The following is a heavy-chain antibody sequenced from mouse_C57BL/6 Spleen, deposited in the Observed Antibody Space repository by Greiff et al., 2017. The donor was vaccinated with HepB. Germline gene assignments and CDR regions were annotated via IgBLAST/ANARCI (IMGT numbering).Heavy chain of an antibody. V-gene: IGHV5-9-1*02. CDR2: ISSGGDYI. D-gene: IGHD2-4*01. CDR1: GFTFSSYA. Sequence: EVQGVESGEGLVKPGGSLKLSCAASGFTFSSYAMSWVRQTPEKRLEWVAYISSGGDYIYYADTVKGRFTISRDNARNTLYLQMSSLKSEDTAMYYCTREYDYDGYYYAMDYWGQGTSVTVSS. CDR3: TREYDYDGYYYAMDY. J-gene: IGHJ4*01.